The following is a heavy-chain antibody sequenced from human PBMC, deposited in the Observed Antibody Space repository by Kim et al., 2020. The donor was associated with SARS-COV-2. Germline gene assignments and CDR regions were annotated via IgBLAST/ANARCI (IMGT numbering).Heavy chain of an antibody. Sequence: YYVDAVKARFTISIDNAKNSLYLQMNSLRAEDTAVYYCARDWGSSWYFDYWGQGTLVTVSS. V-gene: IGHV3-7*01. CDR3: ARDWGSSWYFDY. J-gene: IGHJ4*02. D-gene: IGHD6-13*01.